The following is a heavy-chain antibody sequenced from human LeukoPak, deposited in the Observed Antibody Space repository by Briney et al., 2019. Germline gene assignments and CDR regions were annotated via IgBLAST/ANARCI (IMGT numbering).Heavy chain of an antibody. CDR3: AREGPGATPFDY. V-gene: IGHV4-4*07. CDR1: GVSISSHY. D-gene: IGHD2-2*01. J-gene: IGHJ4*02. CDR2: IYSRGSA. Sequence: SETLSLTCDVSGVSISSHYWNWIRQPAGKGLEWIGRIYSRGSADYNPSLKSRVSMSADTSKNQCSLKVTSVTAADTAVYYCAREGPGATPFDYWGQGTLVTVSS.